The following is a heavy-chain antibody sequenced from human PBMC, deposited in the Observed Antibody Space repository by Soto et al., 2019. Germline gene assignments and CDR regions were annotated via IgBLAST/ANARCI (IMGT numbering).Heavy chain of an antibody. J-gene: IGHJ4*02. Sequence: GGSLRLSCAASGFTFSSYGMHWVRQAPGKGLEWVAVISYDGSNKYYADSVKGRFTISRDNSKNTLYLQMNSLRAEDTAVYYCAKERTTVVTSHYFDYWGQGTLVTVSS. CDR1: GFTFSSYG. V-gene: IGHV3-30*18. CDR2: ISYDGSNK. D-gene: IGHD4-17*01. CDR3: AKERTTVVTSHYFDY.